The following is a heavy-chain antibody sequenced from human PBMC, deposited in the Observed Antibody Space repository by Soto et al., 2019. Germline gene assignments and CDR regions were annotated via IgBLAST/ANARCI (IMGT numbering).Heavy chain of an antibody. CDR3: ARVRYDSSGYYVRHFDY. J-gene: IGHJ4*02. V-gene: IGHV3-21*01. D-gene: IGHD3-22*01. CDR1: GFTFSSYS. CDR2: ISSSSSYI. Sequence: PGGSLRLPCAASGFTFSSYSMNWVRQAPGKGLEWVSSISSSSSYIYYADSVKGRFTISRDNAKNSLYLQMNSLRAEDTAVYYCARVRYDSSGYYVRHFDYWGQGTLVTVSS.